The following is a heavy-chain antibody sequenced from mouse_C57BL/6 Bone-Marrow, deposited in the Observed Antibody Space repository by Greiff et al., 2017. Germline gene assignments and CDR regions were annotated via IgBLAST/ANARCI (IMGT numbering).Heavy chain of an antibody. V-gene: IGHV1-69*01. J-gene: IGHJ2*01. CDR1: GYTFTSYW. CDR3: ARWDWDEGY. CDR2: IDPSDSYT. D-gene: IGHD4-1*01. Sequence: VPLQQPGAELVMPGASVKLSCKASGYTFTSYWMHWVKQRPGQGLEWIGEIDPSDSYTNYNQKFKGKSTLTVDKSSSTAYMQLSSLTSEDAAVYYCARWDWDEGYWGQGTTRTVSS.